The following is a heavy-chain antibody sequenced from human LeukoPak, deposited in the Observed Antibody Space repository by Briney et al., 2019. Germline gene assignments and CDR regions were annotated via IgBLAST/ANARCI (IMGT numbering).Heavy chain of an antibody. Sequence: PWGSLRLSCVASGFTFSTYAMSWVRQAPGKGLEWVSGISGGGGSTYFADSVKGRFTISRDNSRNTLYLLMNSLRADDAAIYYCAKAKPPTYARGWFWDYWGQGTLVTVST. V-gene: IGHV3-23*01. J-gene: IGHJ4*02. D-gene: IGHD6-19*01. CDR1: GFTFSTYA. CDR3: AKAKPPTYARGWFWDY. CDR2: ISGGGGST.